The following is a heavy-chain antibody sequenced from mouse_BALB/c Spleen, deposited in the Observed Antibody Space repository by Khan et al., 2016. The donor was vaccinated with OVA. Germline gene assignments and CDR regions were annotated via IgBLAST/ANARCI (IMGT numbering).Heavy chain of an antibody. CDR1: GYTFSDYV. CDR2: IYPGSGNP. Sequence: QVQLQQPGPVLVKPGASVKMSCKASGYTFSDYVMNWVKQRTGQGLEWIGQIYPGSGNPYYNEKFKGKATLTTDKSSNTAYMQLSSLTSDDSAVYFGARSGYGRLVYWGQGTALTVSS. J-gene: IGHJ2*01. D-gene: IGHD1-1*01. CDR3: ARSGYGRLVY. V-gene: IGHV1-77*01.